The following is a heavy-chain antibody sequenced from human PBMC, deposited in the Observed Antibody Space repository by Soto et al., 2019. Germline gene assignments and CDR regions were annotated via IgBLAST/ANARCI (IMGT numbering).Heavy chain of an antibody. CDR3: ARVLSAPEVGDYYYYGMDV. J-gene: IGHJ6*02. V-gene: IGHV1-69*13. CDR1: GGTFSSYA. D-gene: IGHD3-16*01. CDR2: IIPIFGTA. Sequence: GASVKVSCKASGGTFSSYAISWVRQAPGQGLEWMGGIIPIFGTANYAQKFQGRVTITADESTSTAYMELSSLRSEDTAVYYCARVLSAPEVGDYYYYGMDVWGQGTTVTVSS.